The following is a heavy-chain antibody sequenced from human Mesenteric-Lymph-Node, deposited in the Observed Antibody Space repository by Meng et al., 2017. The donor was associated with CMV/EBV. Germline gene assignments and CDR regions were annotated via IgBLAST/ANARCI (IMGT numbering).Heavy chain of an antibody. CDR2: IYWDDDK. CDR1: GFLLSTSGVG. V-gene: IGHV2-5*02. CDR3: AHSLSRSGSYDY. Sequence: NFSGFLLSTSGVGVGWIRQPPGKALEWLALIYWDDDKYYSPSLNNRLTITKDTSKNQVVLTMTNMDPVDTATYYCAHSLSRSGSYDYWGQGTLVTVSS. J-gene: IGHJ4*02. D-gene: IGHD1-26*01.